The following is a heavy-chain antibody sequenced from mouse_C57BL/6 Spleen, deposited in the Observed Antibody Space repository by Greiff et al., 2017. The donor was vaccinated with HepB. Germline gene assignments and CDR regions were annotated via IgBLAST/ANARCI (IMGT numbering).Heavy chain of an antibody. CDR2: IYPGSGNT. CDR3: ARCYYYGSSYENQAWFAY. V-gene: IGHV1-84*01. D-gene: IGHD1-1*01. J-gene: IGHJ3*01. CDR1: GYTFTDYY. Sequence: VQLKQSGPELVKPGASVKISCKASGYTFTDYYINWVKQRPGQGLEWIGWIYPGSGNTKYNEKFKGKATLTVDTSSSTAYMQLSSLTSEDSAVYFCARCYYYGSSYENQAWFAYWGQGTLVTVSA.